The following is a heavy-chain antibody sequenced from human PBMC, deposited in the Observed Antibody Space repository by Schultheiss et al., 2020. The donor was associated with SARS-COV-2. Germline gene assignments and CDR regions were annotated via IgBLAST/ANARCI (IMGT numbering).Heavy chain of an antibody. D-gene: IGHD6-19*01. J-gene: IGHJ6*02. CDR2: IWYDGSNK. Sequence: GGSLRLSCAASGFTFSNAWMSWVRQAPGKGLEWVAVIWYDGSNKYYADSVKGRFTISRDNSKNTLYLQMNSLRAEDTAVYYCARYDRDSSGWPTHYYYYGMDVWGQGTTVTVSS. V-gene: IGHV3-33*08. CDR1: GFTFSNAW. CDR3: ARYDRDSSGWPTHYYYYGMDV.